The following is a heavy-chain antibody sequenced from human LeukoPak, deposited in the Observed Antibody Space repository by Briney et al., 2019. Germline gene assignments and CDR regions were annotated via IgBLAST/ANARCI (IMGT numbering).Heavy chain of an antibody. Sequence: SETLSLTCAVYGGSFSGYYWSWIRQPPGKGLEWIGEINHSGSTNYNPSLKSRVTISVDTSKNQFSLKLRSVTAADTAVYYCARRGSWTYYYAMDVWGQGTTVTVSS. CDR3: ARRGSWTYYYAMDV. V-gene: IGHV4-34*01. D-gene: IGHD6-13*01. CDR2: INHSGST. CDR1: GGSFSGYY. J-gene: IGHJ6*02.